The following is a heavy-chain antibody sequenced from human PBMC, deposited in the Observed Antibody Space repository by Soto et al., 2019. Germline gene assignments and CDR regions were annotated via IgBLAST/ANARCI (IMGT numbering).Heavy chain of an antibody. J-gene: IGHJ5*02. Sequence: QVQLQESGPGLVKPSETLSLTCTVSGGSISSYYWSWIRQPPGKGLEWIGYIYYSGSTNYNPSLKSRVTISVDKSMNQFSLKLSSVTAADTAVHSCAIDSSAWPGDSFDPWGQGTLVTVSS. V-gene: IGHV4-59*01. D-gene: IGHD6-19*01. CDR1: GGSISSYY. CDR2: IYYSGST. CDR3: AIDSSAWPGDSFDP.